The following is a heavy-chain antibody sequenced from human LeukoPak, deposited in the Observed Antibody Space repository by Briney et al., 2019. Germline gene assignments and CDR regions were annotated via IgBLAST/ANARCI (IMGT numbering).Heavy chain of an antibody. CDR2: IIPIFGTA. J-gene: IGHJ4*02. D-gene: IGHD3-22*01. V-gene: IGHV1-69*05. CDR3: ARGAIPYYYDSSGYYFGNY. CDR1: GGTFSSYA. Sequence: SVKVSCKASGGTFSSYAISRVRQAPGQGLEWMGRIIPIFGTANYAQKFQGRVTITTDESTSTAYMELSSLRSEDTAVYYCARGAIPYYYDSSGYYFGNYWGQGTLVTVSS.